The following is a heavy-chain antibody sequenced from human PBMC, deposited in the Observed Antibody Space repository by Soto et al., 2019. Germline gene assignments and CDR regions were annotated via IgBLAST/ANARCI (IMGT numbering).Heavy chain of an antibody. D-gene: IGHD3-16*01. CDR2: ISSTTNYI. Sequence: GGSLRLSCAASGFTVTRYSMNWVRQAPGKGLEWVSSISSTTNYIYYGDSMKGRFTISRDNAKNTVYLQMNGLRAEDTAVYYCAREVGRGSGSYYLDYWGQETLVTVSS. J-gene: IGHJ4*02. V-gene: IGHV3-21*04. CDR3: AREVGRGSGSYYLDY. CDR1: GFTVTRYS.